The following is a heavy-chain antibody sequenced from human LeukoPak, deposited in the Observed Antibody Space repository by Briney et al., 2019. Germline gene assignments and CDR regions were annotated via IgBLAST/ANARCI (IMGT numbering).Heavy chain of an antibody. V-gene: IGHV4-39*01. CDR2: IYYSGST. Sequence: KPSETLSLTCTVSGGSISSSDYNWAWIRQPPGKGREWIGSIYYSGSTYYNPSLKTRVTISVDTSKNQFSLRLSSVTAADTAVYYCAREWFGESTFDFWGQGTLVTVSS. J-gene: IGHJ4*02. D-gene: IGHD3-10*01. CDR1: GGSISSSDYN. CDR3: AREWFGESTFDF.